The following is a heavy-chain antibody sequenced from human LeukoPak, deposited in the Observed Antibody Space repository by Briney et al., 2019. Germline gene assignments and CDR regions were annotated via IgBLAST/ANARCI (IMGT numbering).Heavy chain of an antibody. V-gene: IGHV3-23*01. D-gene: IGHD5-18*01. J-gene: IGHJ4*02. CDR2: ISGSAHKI. CDR3: AGRPTGYSSGYIH. Sequence: GGSLRLSCVASGITFSIYTVSWVRQAPEKGLDWVSVISGSAHKIRYADSVKGRFTISRDNSENIVYLQMNNLGVEDTAVYYCAGRPTGYSSGYIHWGQGTLVTVSS. CDR1: GITFSIYT.